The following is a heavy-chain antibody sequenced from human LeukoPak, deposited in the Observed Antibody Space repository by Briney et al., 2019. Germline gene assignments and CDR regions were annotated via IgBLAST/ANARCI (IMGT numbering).Heavy chain of an antibody. V-gene: IGHV4-59*12. CDR2: IYYSGSA. CDR1: GGSISSYY. Sequence: SETLSLTCTVSGGSISSYYWSWIRQPPGKGLEWIGYIYYSGSANYNPSLKSRVTISVDTSKNQFSLKLSSVTAADTAVYYCARDDSGYGGTRFDPWGQGTLVTVSS. J-gene: IGHJ5*02. CDR3: ARDDSGYGGTRFDP. D-gene: IGHD5-12*01.